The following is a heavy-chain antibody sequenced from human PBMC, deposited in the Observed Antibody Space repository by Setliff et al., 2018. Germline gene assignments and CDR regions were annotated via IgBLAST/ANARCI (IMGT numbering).Heavy chain of an antibody. CDR3: ARGTTNLNYYYYMDV. J-gene: IGHJ6*03. CDR2: IYYIGST. CDR1: GGSISSGSYY. V-gene: IGHV4-31*03. D-gene: IGHD4-4*01. Sequence: PSETLSLTCTVSGGSISSGSYYWTWIRQHPGKGLEWIGYIYYIGSTYYNPSLKSRVTTSVDTSQNQFSLRLSSVTAADTAVYYCARGTTNLNYYYYMDVWGKGTTVTVSS.